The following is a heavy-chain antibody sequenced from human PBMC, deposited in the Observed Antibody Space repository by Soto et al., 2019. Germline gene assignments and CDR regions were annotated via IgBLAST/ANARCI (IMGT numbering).Heavy chain of an antibody. J-gene: IGHJ4*02. CDR3: ARSSPHSGYYAPCDY. Sequence: QLQLQESGPGLVKPSETLSLTCTVSGGSISSSSYYWGWLRQPPGKGLEWIGSIYYSGSTYYNPSLKSRVTISVDTSKNRFSLQLSSVTAADTAVYYCARSSPHSGYYAPCDYWGQGTLVTVSS. CDR2: IYYSGST. V-gene: IGHV4-39*01. CDR1: GGSISSSSYY. D-gene: IGHD3-22*01.